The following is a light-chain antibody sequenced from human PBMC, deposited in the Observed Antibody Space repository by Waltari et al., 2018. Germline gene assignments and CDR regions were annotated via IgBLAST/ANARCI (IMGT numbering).Light chain of an antibody. CDR2: DAS. V-gene: IGKV3-11*01. J-gene: IGKJ1*01. CDR3: QQRSNWPLPRT. Sequence: EIVLTQSPATLSLSPGERATLSCRASQSVSSYLAWYQQKPGQAPRLLIYDASNRATGIPARFSGSGSGTDFTLTISSLEPEDFAVYYCQQRSNWPLPRTFRQGTKVEIK. CDR1: QSVSSY.